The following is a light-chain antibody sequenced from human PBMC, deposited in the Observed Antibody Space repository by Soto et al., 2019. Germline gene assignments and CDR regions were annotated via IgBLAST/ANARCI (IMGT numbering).Light chain of an antibody. CDR3: SSYSSSSTLMI. Sequence: QSALAQAASVSGSPGQSITISCTGTTSDIGAYNYVSWYQHHPGKAPKVMIYDVSNRPSGVSIRFSGSKSGTTASLTISGLRVEDEADYYCSSYSSSSTLMIFGGGTQLTVL. CDR2: DVS. J-gene: IGLJ7*01. V-gene: IGLV2-14*03. CDR1: TSDIGAYNY.